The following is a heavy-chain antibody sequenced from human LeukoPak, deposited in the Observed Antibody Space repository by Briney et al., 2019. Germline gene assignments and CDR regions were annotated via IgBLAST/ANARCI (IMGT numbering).Heavy chain of an antibody. CDR1: GFTVSSNY. CDR3: ARGEVYYYDSSGYYYYYYYMDV. CDR2: IYSGGST. J-gene: IGHJ6*03. D-gene: IGHD3-22*01. Sequence: GGSLRLSCAASGFTVSSNYVSWVRQAPGKGLEWVSVIYSGGSTYYADSVKGRFTISRDNSKNTLYLQMNSLRAEDTAVYYCARGEVYYYDSSGYYYYYYYMDVWGKGTTVTVSS. V-gene: IGHV3-53*01.